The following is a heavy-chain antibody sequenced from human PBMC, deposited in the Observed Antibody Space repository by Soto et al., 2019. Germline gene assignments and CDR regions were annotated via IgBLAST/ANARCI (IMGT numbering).Heavy chain of an antibody. CDR3: XXXXXXXXXXYYVDQ. CDR1: GFNFSGSA. Sequence: EVQLVESGGGLVQPGGSLKLSCAASGFNFSGSAMHWVRQASGKGLQWLGRIRTKDNSYATAYAASVKGRFSISRDDSXXXXXXXXXXXXXXXXXXXXXXXXXXXXXXXYYVDQWGQGTLVTVSS. J-gene: IGHJ4*02. D-gene: IGHD3-10*01. V-gene: IGHV3-73*02. CDR2: IRTKDNSYAT.